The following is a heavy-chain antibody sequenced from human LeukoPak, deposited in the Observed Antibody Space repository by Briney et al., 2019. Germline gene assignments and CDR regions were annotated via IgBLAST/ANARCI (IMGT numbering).Heavy chain of an antibody. V-gene: IGHV2-5*01. J-gene: IGHJ4*02. CDR3: AQYECGVDCYEWYCFDY. CDR1: GFSLSTNEVG. CDR2: NYGNGNK. Sequence: GPTLVKSTQTLALTFTFSGFSLSTNEVGVGLIRQPPGKGLDSLALNYGNGNKRYTQSLRSKLTITMDTYKNQVDLTMTNVNPLDTATDYCAQYECGVDCYEWYCFDYWSQGTLVTVSS. D-gene: IGHD2-21*02.